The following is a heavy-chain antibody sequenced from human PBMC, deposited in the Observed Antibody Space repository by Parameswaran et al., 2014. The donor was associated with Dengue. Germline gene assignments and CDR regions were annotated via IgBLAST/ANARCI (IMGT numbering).Heavy chain of an antibody. Sequence: WVRQAPGQGLEWMGWISAYNGNTNYAQKLQGRVTMTTDTSTSTAYMELRSLRSDDTAVYYCARDLHVVHRQQQLVPALGYWGQGTLVTVSS. CDR2: ISAYNGNT. V-gene: IGHV1-18*01. J-gene: IGHJ4*02. D-gene: IGHD6-13*01. CDR3: ARDLHVVHRQQQLVPALGY.